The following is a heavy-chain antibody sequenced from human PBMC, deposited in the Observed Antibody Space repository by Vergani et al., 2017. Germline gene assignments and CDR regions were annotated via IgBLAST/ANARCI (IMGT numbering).Heavy chain of an antibody. CDR3: ARGDSYGYLLGFDY. V-gene: IGHV3-11*05. Sequence: QVQLVESGGGLVKPGGSLRLSCAASGFTFSDYYMRWIRQAPGKGLEWVSYISSSSSYKNYADSVKGRFTISRDNAKNSLYLQMNSLRAEDTAVYYCARGDSYGYLLGFDYWGQGTLVTVSS. J-gene: IGHJ4*02. D-gene: IGHD5-18*01. CDR2: ISSSSSYK. CDR1: GFTFSDYY.